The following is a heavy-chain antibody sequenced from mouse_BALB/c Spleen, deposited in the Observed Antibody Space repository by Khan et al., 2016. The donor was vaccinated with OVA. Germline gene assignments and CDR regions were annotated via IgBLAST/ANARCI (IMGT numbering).Heavy chain of an antibody. CDR1: GFTFSSYA. J-gene: IGHJ2*01. Sequence: EVELVESGGGLVKPGGSLKLSCAASGFTFSSYAMSWVRQTPEKRLEWVASISSGGSTYYSDSVKGRFTISRDNARNILYLQMSSLRSEDTAMYYCASRLYYYGSSYVDYWGQGTTLTGSS. D-gene: IGHD1-1*01. CDR3: ASRLYYYGSSYVDY. CDR2: ISSGGST. V-gene: IGHV5-6-5*01.